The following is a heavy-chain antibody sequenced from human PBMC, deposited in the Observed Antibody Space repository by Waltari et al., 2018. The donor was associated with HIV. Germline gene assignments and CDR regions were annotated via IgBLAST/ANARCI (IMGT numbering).Heavy chain of an antibody. Sequence: EVQLVASGGGLVQPGRSLRLSCAASGFTFDDYAMHWVRQAPGKGLEWVSGISWNSGSIGYADSVKGRFTISRDNAKNSLYLQMNSLRAEDTALYYCAKASTPYYYDSSGLDVDYWGQGTLVTVSS. J-gene: IGHJ4*02. CDR2: ISWNSGSI. V-gene: IGHV3-9*01. CDR1: GFTFDDYA. CDR3: AKASTPYYYDSSGLDVDY. D-gene: IGHD3-22*01.